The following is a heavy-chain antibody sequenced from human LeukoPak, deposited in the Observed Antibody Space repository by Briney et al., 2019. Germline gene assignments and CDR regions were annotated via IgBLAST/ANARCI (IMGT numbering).Heavy chain of an antibody. CDR3: ATDLPGYGDYEVLDP. J-gene: IGHJ5*02. D-gene: IGHD4-17*01. V-gene: IGHV1-24*01. CDR2: FDPEDGET. CDR1: GYTLTELS. Sequence: ASVKVSCKVSGYTLTELSMHWVRQAPGKGLEWMGGFDPEDGETIYAQKFLGRVTMTEDTSTDTAYMELSSLRSEDTAVYYCATDLPGYGDYEVLDPWGQGTLVTVSS.